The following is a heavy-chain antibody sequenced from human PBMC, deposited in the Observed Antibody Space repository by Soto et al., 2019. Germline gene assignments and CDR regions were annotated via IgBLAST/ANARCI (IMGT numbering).Heavy chain of an antibody. Sequence: QVTLKESGPVLVKPTETLTLTCTVSGFSLSNARMGVSWICQPPGKALEWLAHIFSNDEKSYSTSLKSRLTISTETSNRQLVATLTNMDPVDKTTYSREQIESYSSSRGWFDPWGQGTLVTVSS. CDR2: IFSNDEK. CDR3: EQIESYSSSRGWFDP. CDR1: GFSLSNARMG. V-gene: IGHV2-26*01. D-gene: IGHD6-13*01. J-gene: IGHJ5*02.